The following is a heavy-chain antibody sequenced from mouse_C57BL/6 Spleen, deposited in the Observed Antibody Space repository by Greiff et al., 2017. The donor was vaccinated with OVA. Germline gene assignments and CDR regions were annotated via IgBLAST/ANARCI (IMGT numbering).Heavy chain of an antibody. J-gene: IGHJ4*01. D-gene: IGHD1-1*01. CDR3: ARRGTVVATEAMDY. Sequence: VQLQQPGAELVKPGASVKMSCKASGYTFTSYWITWVKQRPGQGLEWIGDISPGSGSTNYNEKFKSKATLTVDPSSSTAYMQLSSLTSEDSAVYYCARRGTVVATEAMDYWGQGTSVTVSS. CDR1: GYTFTSYW. V-gene: IGHV1-55*01. CDR2: ISPGSGST.